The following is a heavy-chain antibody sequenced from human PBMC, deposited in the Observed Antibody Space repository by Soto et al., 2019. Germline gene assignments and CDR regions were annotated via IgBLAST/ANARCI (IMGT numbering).Heavy chain of an antibody. J-gene: IGHJ5*02. Sequence: SQTLSLTCAISGDSVSSNSPAWNWIRQSPSRGLEWLGRTYYRSKWYNDYAVSVKSRITINPDTSKNQFSLQLNSVTPEDTAVYYCARGSRSGGSCYGGYWFDPWGQGTLVTVSS. CDR2: TYYRSKWYN. CDR3: ARGSRSGGSCYGGYWFDP. V-gene: IGHV6-1*01. D-gene: IGHD2-15*01. CDR1: GDSVSSNSPA.